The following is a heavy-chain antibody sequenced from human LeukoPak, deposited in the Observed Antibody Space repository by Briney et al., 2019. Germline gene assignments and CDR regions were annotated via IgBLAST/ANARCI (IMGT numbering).Heavy chain of an antibody. V-gene: IGHV3-23*01. CDR2: ISGSGGST. CDR3: AKHPRPPAPRLLPRSASYYYYMDV. J-gene: IGHJ6*03. D-gene: IGHD2-15*01. CDR1: GFTFSSYA. Sequence: PGGSLRLSCATSGFTFSSYAMSWVRQAPGKGLEWVSAISGSGGSTYYADSVKGRFTISRDNSKNTLYLQMNSLRAEDTAVYYCAKHPRPPAPRLLPRSASYYYYMDVWGKGTTVTVSS.